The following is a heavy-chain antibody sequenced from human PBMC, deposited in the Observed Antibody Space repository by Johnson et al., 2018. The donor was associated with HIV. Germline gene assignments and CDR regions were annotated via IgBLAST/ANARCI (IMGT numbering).Heavy chain of an antibody. CDR3: ARQLATGDDAFDI. J-gene: IGHJ3*02. V-gene: IGHV3-7*01. CDR2: IKQDGSEK. Sequence: VQLVESGGGLVQPGGSLRLSCAASGFTFSSYWMSWVRQAPGKGLEWVANIKQDGSEKYYVDSVKGRFTISRDNAKNSLYLQMNSLRAEDTAVYYCARQLATGDDAFDIWGRGTLVTVSS. D-gene: IGHD7-27*01. CDR1: GFTFSSYW.